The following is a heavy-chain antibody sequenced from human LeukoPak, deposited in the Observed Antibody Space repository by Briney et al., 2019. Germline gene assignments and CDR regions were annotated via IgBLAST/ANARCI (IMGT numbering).Heavy chain of an antibody. Sequence: ASVQVYCKASGYTFPGYGISLGRQACVPGRVLLGCFSAYNGNTNYAQKLQGRVTITADESTSTAYMELSSLRSEDTAVYYCARASTTEMATTSDYWGQGTLVTVSS. V-gene: IGHV1-18*01. J-gene: IGHJ4*02. D-gene: IGHD5-24*01. CDR1: GYTFPGYG. CDR3: ARASTTEMATTSDY. CDR2: FSAYNGNT.